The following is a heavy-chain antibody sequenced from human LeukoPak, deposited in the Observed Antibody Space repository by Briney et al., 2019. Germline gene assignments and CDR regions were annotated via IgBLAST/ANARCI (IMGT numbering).Heavy chain of an antibody. CDR3: ARDLPFGGVIADYYFDY. J-gene: IGHJ4*02. CDR1: GGTFSSYA. V-gene: IGHV1-69*04. CDR2: IIPIFGIA. D-gene: IGHD3-16*02. Sequence: SVKVSCKASGGTFSSYAISWVRQAPGQGLEWMGRIIPIFGIANYAQKFQGRVTITADKSTSTAYMELSSLRPEDTAVYYCARDLPFGGVIADYYFDYWGQGTLVTVSS.